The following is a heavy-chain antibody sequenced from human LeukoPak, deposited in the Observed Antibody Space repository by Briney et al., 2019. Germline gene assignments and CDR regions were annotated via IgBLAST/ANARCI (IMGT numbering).Heavy chain of an antibody. CDR1: GFTFSSYA. CDR2: IKHDGSET. D-gene: IGHD3-10*01. CDR3: AKNGGPHGMDV. V-gene: IGHV3-7*02. J-gene: IGHJ6*02. Sequence: PGGSLRLSCAASGFTFSSYAMSWARQAPGKGLEWVANIKHDGSETNYVDSVKGRFTISRDNAKNSLHLQMNSLRAEDTAVYYCAKNGGPHGMDVWGQGTTVTVSS.